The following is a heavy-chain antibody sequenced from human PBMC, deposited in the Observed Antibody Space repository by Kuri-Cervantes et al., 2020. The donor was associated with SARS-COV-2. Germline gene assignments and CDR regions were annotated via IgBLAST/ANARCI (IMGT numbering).Heavy chain of an antibody. D-gene: IGHD3-22*01. CDR3: AKAVYDSSETFDY. J-gene: IGHJ4*02. CDR2: ISGSGGST. Sequence: LSLTCAASGFTFSSYAMSWVRQAPGKGLEWVSAISGSGGSTYYADSVKGRFTISRDNSKNTLYLQMNSLRAEDTAVYYCAKAVYDSSETFDYWGQGTLVTVSS. V-gene: IGHV3-23*01. CDR1: GFTFSSYA.